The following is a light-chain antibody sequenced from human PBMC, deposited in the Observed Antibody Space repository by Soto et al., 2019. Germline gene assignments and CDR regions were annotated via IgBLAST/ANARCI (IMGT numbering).Light chain of an antibody. CDR2: DVS. CDR3: GSYTSSSTYV. CDR1: TSDVGGYRF. Sequence: QSALTQPASVSGSPGQSITISCTGTTSDVGGYRFVSWYQHYPGKAPKLLIYDVSSRPSGVSYRFSGSKSGNTASLTISGIQTEDEADYYCGSYTSSSTYVFGTGTKLTVL. V-gene: IGLV2-14*03. J-gene: IGLJ1*01.